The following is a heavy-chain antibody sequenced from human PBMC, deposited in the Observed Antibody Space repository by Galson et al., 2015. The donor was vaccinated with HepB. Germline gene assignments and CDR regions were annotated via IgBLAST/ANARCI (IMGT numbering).Heavy chain of an antibody. CDR1: GFTFSSYS. D-gene: IGHD5-18*01. CDR3: ARDTHTLGYSYGYYYLDY. J-gene: IGHJ4*02. Sequence: SLRLSCAASGFTFSSYSMNWVRQAPGKGLEWVSYISSSSSTIYYADSVKGRFTISRDNAKNSLYLQMNSLRAEDTAVYYCARDTHTLGYSYGYYYLDYWGQGTLVTVSS. CDR2: ISSSSSTI. V-gene: IGHV3-48*01.